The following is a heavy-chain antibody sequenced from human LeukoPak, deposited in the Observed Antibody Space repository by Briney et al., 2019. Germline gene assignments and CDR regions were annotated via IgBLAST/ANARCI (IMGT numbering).Heavy chain of an antibody. Sequence: GASVKVSCKASGYTFTGYYMHWVRQAPGQGLEWMGWINPNSGGTNYAQKFQGRVTMTRDTSISTAYMELSRLRSDDTAVYYCARTGYKSQLGYYYMDVWGKGTTVTISS. CDR2: INPNSGGT. CDR3: ARTGYKSQLGYYYMDV. CDR1: GYTFTGYY. V-gene: IGHV1-2*02. D-gene: IGHD1-1*01. J-gene: IGHJ6*03.